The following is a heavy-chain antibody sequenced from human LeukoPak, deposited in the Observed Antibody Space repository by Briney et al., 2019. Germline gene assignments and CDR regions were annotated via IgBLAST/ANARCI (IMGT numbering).Heavy chain of an antibody. Sequence: SGTLSLTCAVSGGSISSTNWWSWVRQPPGKGLEWIGEIYHSGTTNYNPSLKNRVTISVDKSKNQFSLNLSSVTAADTAVYYCARDGRDGYKAFDYWGQGTLVTVSS. V-gene: IGHV4-4*02. CDR3: ARDGRDGYKAFDY. D-gene: IGHD5-24*01. CDR2: IYHSGTT. J-gene: IGHJ4*02. CDR1: GGSISSTNW.